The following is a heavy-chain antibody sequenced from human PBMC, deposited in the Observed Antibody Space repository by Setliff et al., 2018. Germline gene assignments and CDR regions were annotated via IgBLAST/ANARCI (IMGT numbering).Heavy chain of an antibody. J-gene: IGHJ6*02. D-gene: IGHD3-3*01. CDR2: ISTYNDNT. CDR3: ASDGQGNYNFWSGSYYYYGMDV. CDR1: GYTFSSYG. V-gene: IGHV1-18*01. Sequence: ASVKVFCKASGYTFSSYGITWVRQAPGQGLEWMGWISTYNDNTYYAQNLEDRVTMTTDTSTSTAYMEGRSLRSDDTAVYYCASDGQGNYNFWSGSYYYYGMDVWGQGTTVTVS.